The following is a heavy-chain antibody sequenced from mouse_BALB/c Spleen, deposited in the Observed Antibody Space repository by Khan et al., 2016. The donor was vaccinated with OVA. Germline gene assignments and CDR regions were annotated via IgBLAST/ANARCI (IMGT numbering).Heavy chain of an antibody. Sequence: VQLVESGGGLVKPGGSLKLSCAASGFTFSSFTMSWVRQTPEKRLEWVASISSGGDNTYYPDSVKGRFTISRDNAKNNLYLQMSSLRSEDTALYYCARSNYGPFAYWGQGTLVTVSA. D-gene: IGHD1-1*02. J-gene: IGHJ3*01. CDR3: ARSNYGPFAY. V-gene: IGHV5-9*03. CDR2: ISSGGDNT. CDR1: GFTFSSFT.